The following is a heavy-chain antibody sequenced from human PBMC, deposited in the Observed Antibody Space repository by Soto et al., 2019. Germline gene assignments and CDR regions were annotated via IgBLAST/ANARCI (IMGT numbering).Heavy chain of an antibody. V-gene: IGHV4-4*02. CDR3: ARDLVGSDRGAIERITIFGVVIMRRDYYYYGMDV. CDR1: GGSISSSNW. CDR2: IYHSGST. J-gene: IGHJ6*02. D-gene: IGHD3-3*01. Sequence: NPSETLSLTCAVSGGSISSSNWWSWVRQPPGKGLEWIGEIYHSGSTNYNPSLKSRVTISVDKSKNQFSLKLSSVTAADTAVYYCARDLVGSDRGAIERITIFGVVIMRRDYYYYGMDVWGQGTTVTVSS.